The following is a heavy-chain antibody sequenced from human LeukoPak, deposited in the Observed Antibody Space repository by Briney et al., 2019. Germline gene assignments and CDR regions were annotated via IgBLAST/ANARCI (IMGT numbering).Heavy chain of an antibody. D-gene: IGHD3-22*01. J-gene: IGHJ4*02. CDR1: GFTFSSYA. V-gene: IGHV3-23*01. Sequence: PGGSLRLSCAASGFTFSSYAMSWVRQAPGKGLEWVSAVSGSGGTTYYAGSVKGRFTISRDTSKNTLYLQMNSLRAEDTAVYYCAKGRWGYYDSSGYCFDYWGQGTLVTVSS. CDR3: AKGRWGYYDSSGYCFDY. CDR2: VSGSGGTT.